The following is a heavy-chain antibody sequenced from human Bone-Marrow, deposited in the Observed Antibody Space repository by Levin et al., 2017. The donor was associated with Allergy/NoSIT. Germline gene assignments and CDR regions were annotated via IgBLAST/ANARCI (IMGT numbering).Heavy chain of an antibody. CDR3: TRDRGEWGQFYFDI. D-gene: IGHD1-26*01. CDR1: GFTFRSHS. Sequence: PGGSLRLSCAASGFTFRSHSMNWVRQAPGKGLEWVSYISTSSGTIYYAESVKGRFTISRDNARNSLYLQMDSLRAEDTALYYCTRDRGEWGQFYFDIWGQGTLVTVSS. J-gene: IGHJ4*02. CDR2: ISTSSGTI. V-gene: IGHV3-48*04.